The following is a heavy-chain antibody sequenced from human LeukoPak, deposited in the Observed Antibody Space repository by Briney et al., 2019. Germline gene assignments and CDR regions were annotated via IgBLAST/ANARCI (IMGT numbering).Heavy chain of an antibody. V-gene: IGHV3-48*03. Sequence: GGSLRLSCAASGFTFSNYAMNWVRQAPGRGLEWVSHIFSSDSTIGYADSVKGRFTISRDNSKNTLSLQMNSLRAEDTAVYYCAKGELEYCSGTRCYPFDYWGQGTLVTVSS. CDR1: GFTFSNYA. D-gene: IGHD2-15*01. CDR2: IFSSDSTI. CDR3: AKGELEYCSGTRCYPFDY. J-gene: IGHJ4*02.